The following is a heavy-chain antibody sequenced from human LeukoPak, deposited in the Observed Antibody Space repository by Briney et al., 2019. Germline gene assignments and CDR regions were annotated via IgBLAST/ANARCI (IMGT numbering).Heavy chain of an antibody. J-gene: IGHJ5*02. V-gene: IGHV1-2*02. Sequence: GASVKLSCKASGYTFTGYYMHWVRQAPGQGLEWMGWINPNSGGTNYAQKFQGRVTMTRDTSISTAYMELSRLRSDDTAVYYCARDSLFGEAYNWFDPWGQGTLVTVSS. CDR3: ARDSLFGEAYNWFDP. CDR2: INPNSGGT. D-gene: IGHD3-10*01. CDR1: GYTFTGYY.